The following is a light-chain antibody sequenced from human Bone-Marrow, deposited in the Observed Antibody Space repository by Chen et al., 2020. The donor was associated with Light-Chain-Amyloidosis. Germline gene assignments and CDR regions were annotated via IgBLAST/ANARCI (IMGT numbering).Light chain of an antibody. Sequence: QSALTQPAPVSGSPGQSITISCPGTSSDVGGDNHVSWYQQHPDKAPKLMIYEVTNRPSWVPDRFSGSKSDNTASLTISGLQTEDEADYFCSSDTITNTLVFGSGTRVTVL. CDR1: SSDVGGDNH. J-gene: IGLJ1*01. CDR3: SSDTITNTLV. CDR2: EVT. V-gene: IGLV2-14*01.